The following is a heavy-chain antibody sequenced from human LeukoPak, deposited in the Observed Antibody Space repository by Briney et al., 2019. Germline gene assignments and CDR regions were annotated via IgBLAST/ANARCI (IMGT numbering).Heavy chain of an antibody. CDR2: IYYSGST. D-gene: IGHD3-10*01. V-gene: IGHV4-59*01. Sequence: SETLSLTCTVSGGSISSYYWSWIRQPPGKGLEWIWYIYYSGSTNYNPSLKSRVTISVDTSKNQFSLKLSSVTTADTAVYYCARGPGGGYSYYFLHVWGKGTTVTVSS. CDR1: GGSISSYY. CDR3: ARGPGGGYSYYFLHV. J-gene: IGHJ6*04.